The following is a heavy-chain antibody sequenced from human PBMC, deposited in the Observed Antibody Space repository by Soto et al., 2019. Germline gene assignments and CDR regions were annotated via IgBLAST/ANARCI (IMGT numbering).Heavy chain of an antibody. J-gene: IGHJ6*02. CDR3: ARRDIAAAGDYYYYYGMDV. D-gene: IGHD6-13*01. Sequence: ASVKVSYKASGYTFTSYGISWVRQAPGQGLEWMGWISAYNGNTNYAQKLQGRVTMTTDTSTSTAYMELRSLRSDDTAVYYCARRDIAAAGDYYYYYGMDVWGQGTTVTVSS. CDR1: GYTFTSYG. CDR2: ISAYNGNT. V-gene: IGHV1-18*01.